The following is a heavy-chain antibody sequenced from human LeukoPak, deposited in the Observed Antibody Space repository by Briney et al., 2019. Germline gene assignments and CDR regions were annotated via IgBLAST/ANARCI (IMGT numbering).Heavy chain of an antibody. CDR2: ISAYNGNT. Sequence: VASAKVSCKASGYTFTSYGISWVRQAPGQGLEWMGWISAYNGNTNYAQKFQGRVTMTTDTSTSTAYMELRNLRSDDTAVYYCARDGTTGTTYYYYGMDVWGQGTTVTLSS. D-gene: IGHD1-1*01. J-gene: IGHJ6*02. CDR1: GYTFTSYG. V-gene: IGHV1-18*01. CDR3: ARDGTTGTTYYYYGMDV.